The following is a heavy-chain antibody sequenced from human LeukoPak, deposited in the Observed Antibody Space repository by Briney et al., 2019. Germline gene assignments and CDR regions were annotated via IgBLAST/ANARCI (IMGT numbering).Heavy chain of an antibody. CDR2: IDIASYT. CDR3: ARVAAAGKGFDY. J-gene: IGHJ4*02. Sequence: GSLRLSCAVSVFTFSSYDMHWVRQVTGKGLEWVSAIDIASYTYYTGSVKGRFNISRENVKNSLYLQMNRLRAGDTAVYYCARVAAAGKGFDYWGQGTLVTVSS. D-gene: IGHD6-13*01. V-gene: IGHV3-13*01. CDR1: VFTFSSYD.